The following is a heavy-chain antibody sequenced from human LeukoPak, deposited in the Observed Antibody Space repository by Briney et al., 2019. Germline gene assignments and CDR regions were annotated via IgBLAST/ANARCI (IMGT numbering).Heavy chain of an antibody. D-gene: IGHD6-13*01. Sequence: GRSLRLSCAASGFTFSSYAMHWVRQAPGKGLEWVAVISYDGSNKYYADSVKGRFTISRDNSKNTLYLQMNSLRAEDTAVYYFASPDSSSWTPIDYWGQGTLVTVSS. CDR3: ASPDSSSWTPIDY. V-gene: IGHV3-30-3*01. CDR1: GFTFSSYA. CDR2: ISYDGSNK. J-gene: IGHJ4*02.